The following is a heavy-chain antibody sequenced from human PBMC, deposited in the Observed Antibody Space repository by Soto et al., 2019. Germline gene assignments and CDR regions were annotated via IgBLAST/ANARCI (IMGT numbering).Heavy chain of an antibody. D-gene: IGHD3-10*01. V-gene: IGHV4-31*03. CDR3: XXXSEFP. Sequence: QVQLQESGPGLVKPSQTLSLTCTVSGGSISTGGYYWNWIRQHPGKGLEWIGYFYYSGSTYYNPSLKRRVTISVNTSKNQXSXXXXSXXXAXXXXXXXXXSEFPWGQGTLVTVSS. J-gene: IGHJ5*02. CDR1: GGSISTGGYY. CDR2: FYYSGST.